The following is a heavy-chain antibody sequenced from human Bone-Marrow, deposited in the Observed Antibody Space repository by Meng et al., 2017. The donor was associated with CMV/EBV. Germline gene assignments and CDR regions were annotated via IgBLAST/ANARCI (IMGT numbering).Heavy chain of an antibody. Sequence: ESLKISCTVSGGSISSYYWSWIRQPPGKGLEWIGYIYYSGSTNYNPSLKSRVTISVDTSKNQFSLKLSSVTAADTAVYYCARVGPYYYDSSGFTGNWFDPWGQGTLVTVSS. J-gene: IGHJ5*02. V-gene: IGHV4-59*01. CDR2: IYYSGST. D-gene: IGHD3-22*01. CDR3: ARVGPYYYDSSGFTGNWFDP. CDR1: GGSISSYY.